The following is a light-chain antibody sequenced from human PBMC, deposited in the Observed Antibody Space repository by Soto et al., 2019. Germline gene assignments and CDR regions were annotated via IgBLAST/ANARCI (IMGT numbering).Light chain of an antibody. CDR1: QSLSGNY. CDR3: QQRSNWPPIT. J-gene: IGKJ5*01. CDR2: RAS. V-gene: IGKV3D-20*02. Sequence: NVLTQSPGTLSLSPGQRATLSCRASQSLSGNYLAWYQQKPGQAPRVLIYRASIRATGISDRFSGSGSGTDFTLTISRLEPEDFAVYYCQQRSNWPPITFGQGTRLEI.